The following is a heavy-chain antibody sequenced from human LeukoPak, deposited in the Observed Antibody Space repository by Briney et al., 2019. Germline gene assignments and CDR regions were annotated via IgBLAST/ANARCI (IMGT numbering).Heavy chain of an antibody. Sequence: SETLSLTCTVSGGSISSSSYYWGWIRQPPGKGLEWIGSIYYSGSTNYNPSLKSRVTISVDTSKNQFSLKLSSVTAADTAVYYCAGEHTEYYYDSSGPKTNYYFDYWGQGTLVTVSS. CDR3: AGEHTEYYYDSSGPKTNYYFDY. J-gene: IGHJ4*02. V-gene: IGHV4-39*07. CDR2: IYYSGST. D-gene: IGHD3-22*01. CDR1: GGSISSSSYY.